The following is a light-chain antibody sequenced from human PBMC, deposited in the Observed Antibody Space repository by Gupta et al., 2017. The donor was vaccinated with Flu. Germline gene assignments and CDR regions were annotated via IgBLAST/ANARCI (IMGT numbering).Light chain of an antibody. V-gene: IGLV1-44*01. Sequence: QSVLTQPPSASGNPVQRVTISCSGSSSNIGTNTVNWYQQLPGAAPKFVIYNNNQRPSGVPDRFSGSKSGTSASRAISGLQSEDEADYDGAVWDNSLSALVFGGGTKLIV. CDR1: SSNIGTNT. CDR3: AVWDNSLSALV. J-gene: IGLJ3*02. CDR2: NNN.